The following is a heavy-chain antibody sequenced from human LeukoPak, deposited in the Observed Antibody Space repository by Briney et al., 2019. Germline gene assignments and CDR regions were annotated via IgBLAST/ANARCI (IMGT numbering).Heavy chain of an antibody. J-gene: IGHJ6*03. V-gene: IGHV4-34*01. CDR3: ARGRTMFGVVTALYYYYYYMDV. CDR2: INHSGST. D-gene: IGHD3-3*01. CDR1: GGSFSGYY. Sequence: PSETLSLTCAVYGGSFSGYYWSWIRQPPGKGLEWIGEINHSGSTNYNPSLKSRVTISVDTSKNQFSLKLSSVTAADTAVYYCARGRTMFGVVTALYYYYYYMDVWGKGTTVTVSS.